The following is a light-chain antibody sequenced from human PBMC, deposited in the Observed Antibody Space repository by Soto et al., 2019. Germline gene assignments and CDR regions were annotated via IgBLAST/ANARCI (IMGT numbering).Light chain of an antibody. CDR3: QQLNSYPWT. J-gene: IGKJ1*01. CDR2: AAS. Sequence: IQLTQSPSSLSASVGDRVTITCRASQGISSYLAWYQQKPGKAPKLLIYAASTLQRGVPSRFSGSGSGTDFTLTSSSLQPEDFATYYCQQLNSYPWTFGQGTKV. CDR1: QGISSY. V-gene: IGKV1-9*01.